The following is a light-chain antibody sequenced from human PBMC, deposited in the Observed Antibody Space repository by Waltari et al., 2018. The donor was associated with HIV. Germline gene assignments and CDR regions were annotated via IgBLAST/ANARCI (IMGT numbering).Light chain of an antibody. CDR1: DYNIGKDY. J-gene: IGLJ1*01. V-gene: IGLV1-51*01. CDR2: ANM. Sequence: QSVLTEPPSVSAAPGQKVTISGSGSDYNIGKDYVSWYQQLTGPAPKVLIYANMHRPSAFPDIFSATKSRTSATLCITVHQTGHDGDYNCGTWYFSLSAYVLGTEARVTVL. CDR3: GTWYFSLSAYV.